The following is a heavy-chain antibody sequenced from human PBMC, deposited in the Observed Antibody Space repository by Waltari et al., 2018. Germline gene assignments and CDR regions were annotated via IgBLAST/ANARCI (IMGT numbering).Heavy chain of an antibody. CDR2: IYYSGST. V-gene: IGHV4-39*07. CDR3: ARVRPITIFGVVIGNWFDP. D-gene: IGHD3-3*01. CDR1: GGSISSSSYY. Sequence: QLQLQESGPGLVKPSETLSLTCTVSGGSISSSSYYWGWIRQPPGKGLEWIGSIYYSGSTYYNPSLKSRVTISVDTSKNQFSRKLSSVTAADTAVYYCARVRPITIFGVVIGNWFDPWGQGTLVTVSS. J-gene: IGHJ5*02.